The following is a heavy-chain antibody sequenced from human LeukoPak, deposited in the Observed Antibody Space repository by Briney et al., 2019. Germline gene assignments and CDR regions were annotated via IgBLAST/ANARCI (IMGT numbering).Heavy chain of an antibody. CDR1: GYTFTSYY. J-gene: IGHJ4*02. CDR3: ARGMVRGEGDNYFDY. Sequence: ASVKVSCKASGYTFTSYYMHWVRQAPGQGLEWMGIINPSGGSTSYAQKFQGRVTMTRDTSTSTVYMVLSSLRSEDTAVYYCARGMVRGEGDNYFDYWGQGTLVTVSS. V-gene: IGHV1-46*01. D-gene: IGHD3-10*01. CDR2: INPSGGST.